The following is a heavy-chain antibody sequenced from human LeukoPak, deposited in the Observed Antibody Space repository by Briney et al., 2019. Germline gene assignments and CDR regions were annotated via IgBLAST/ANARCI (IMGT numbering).Heavy chain of an antibody. CDR3: ARARGRDGYNFDY. CDR1: GYSISSGYY. CDR2: IYHSGST. J-gene: IGHJ4*02. V-gene: IGHV4-38-2*01. Sequence: PSETLSLTCAVSGYSISSGYYWGWIRQPPGKGLEWIGSIYHSGSTYYNPSLKSRVTISVDTSKNQFSLKLSSVTAADTAVYYCARARGRDGYNFDYWGQGTLVTVSS. D-gene: IGHD5-24*01.